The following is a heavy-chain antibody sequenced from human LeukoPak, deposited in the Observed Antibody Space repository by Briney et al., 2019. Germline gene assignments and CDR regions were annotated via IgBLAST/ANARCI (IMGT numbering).Heavy chain of an antibody. D-gene: IGHD3-22*01. CDR1: GYTFTGYY. CDR2: INPNSGGT. V-gene: IGHV1-2*06. J-gene: IGHJ4*02. CDR3: ARGRGDYYDSSGYYYDY. Sequence: ASVTVSCTASGYTFTGYYVHWVRRAPGQGLEWMGRINPNSGGTNYAQKFQGRVTMTRDTSISTAYMELSRLRSDDTAVHYCARGRGDYYDSSGYYYDYWGQGTLVTVSS.